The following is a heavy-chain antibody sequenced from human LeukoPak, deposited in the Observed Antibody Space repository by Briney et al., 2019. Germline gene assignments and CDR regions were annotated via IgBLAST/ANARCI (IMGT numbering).Heavy chain of an antibody. J-gene: IGHJ4*02. CDR1: GGSISSSSYY. CDR3: ARDSGGVLPLSVDY. V-gene: IGHV4-39*07. CDR2: IYYSGST. Sequence: SETLSLTCTVSGGSISSSSYYWGWIRQPPGKGLEWIGSIYYSGSTYYNPSLKSRVTISVDTSKNQFSLKLSSVTAADTAVYYCARDSGGVLPLSVDYWGQGTLVTVSS. D-gene: IGHD1-1*01.